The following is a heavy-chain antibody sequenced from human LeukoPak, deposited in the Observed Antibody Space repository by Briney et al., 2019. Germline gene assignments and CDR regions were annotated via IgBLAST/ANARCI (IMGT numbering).Heavy chain of an antibody. CDR2: INPNSGGT. J-gene: IGHJ4*02. CDR3: ARVRRGGYFGWWSFDY. D-gene: IGHD3-9*01. CDR1: AYTFTGYY. Sequence: GASATLSLTASAYTFTGYYMHWVRQAQGQGREWMGLINPNSGGTNYAEKFEGRVTMTRDTSISTAYMQLSRLRSDDTAVYYCARVRRGGYFGWWSFDYWGQGTLVTVSS. V-gene: IGHV1-2*02.